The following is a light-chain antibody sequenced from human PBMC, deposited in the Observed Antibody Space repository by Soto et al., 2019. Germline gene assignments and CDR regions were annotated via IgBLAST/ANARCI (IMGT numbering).Light chain of an antibody. CDR3: QQSNNWPYT. J-gene: IGKJ2*01. CDR2: GAS. Sequence: EIVMTQSPSTLSVSAGERVTLSCRASQSVSDNLAWYQQKPGQAPRLLIYGASTMDTTIPARFSGSGSGTEFTLTISSLQSEDFAVYYCQQSNNWPYTFGQGTKLDIK. CDR1: QSVSDN. V-gene: IGKV3-15*01.